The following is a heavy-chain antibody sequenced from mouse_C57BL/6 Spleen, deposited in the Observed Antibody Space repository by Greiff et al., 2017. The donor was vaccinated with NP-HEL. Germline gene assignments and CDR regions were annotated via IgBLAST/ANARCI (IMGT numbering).Heavy chain of an antibody. J-gene: IGHJ4*01. D-gene: IGHD2-4*01. CDR1: GYTFTSYW. CDR3: ARCYDYDDYAMDY. Sequence: QVQLQQPGAELVRPGTSVKLSCKASGYTFTSYWMHWVKQRPGQGLEWIGVIDPSDSYTNYNQKFKGKATLTVDTSSSTAYMQLSSLTAEDSAVYYCARCYDYDDYAMDYWGQGTSVTVSS. CDR2: IDPSDSYT. V-gene: IGHV1-59*01.